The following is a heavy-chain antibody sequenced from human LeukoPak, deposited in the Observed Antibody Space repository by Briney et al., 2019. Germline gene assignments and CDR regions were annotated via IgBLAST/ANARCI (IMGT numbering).Heavy chain of an antibody. Sequence: SETLSLTCTVSGGSISSRGYYWSWIRQPPGKGLEWIGYIYYSGSTNYNPSLKSRVTISVDTSKNQFSLKLSSVTAADTAVYYCARATPYYFDYWGQGTLVTVSS. CDR3: ARATPYYFDY. CDR2: IYYSGST. CDR1: GGSISSRGYY. J-gene: IGHJ4*02. V-gene: IGHV4-61*08.